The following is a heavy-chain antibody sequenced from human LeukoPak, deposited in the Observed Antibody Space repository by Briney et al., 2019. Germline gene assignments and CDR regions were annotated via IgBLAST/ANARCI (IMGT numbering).Heavy chain of an antibody. D-gene: IGHD4-17*01. V-gene: IGHV3-9*01. CDR1: GFKYDNYA. CDR2: ISPNSDSI. CDR3: ARVSPNTVTTLQYFDY. J-gene: IGHJ4*02. Sequence: GGSLRLSCAASGFKYDNYAMHWVRQAPGKGLEWISGISPNSDSIGYADSVKGRFTISRDNVNNYLSLQMNSLRAEDTAVYYCARVSPNTVTTLQYFDYWGQGTLVTVSS.